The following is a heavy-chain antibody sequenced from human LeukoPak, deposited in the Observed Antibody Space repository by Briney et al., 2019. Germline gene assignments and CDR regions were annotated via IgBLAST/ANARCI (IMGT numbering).Heavy chain of an antibody. D-gene: IGHD2-8*02. J-gene: IGHJ4*02. CDR3: ATYRQVLLPFES. V-gene: IGHV3-48*01. CDR2: ISSSSSTI. CDR1: GFTFSSYG. Sequence: QAGGSLRLSCAASGFTFSSYGMTWVRQAPGKGLEWVSYISSSSSTIYYADSVKGRFTISRDNSKSTLSLQMNSLRVEDTAIYYCATYRQVLLPFESWGQGTLVTVSS.